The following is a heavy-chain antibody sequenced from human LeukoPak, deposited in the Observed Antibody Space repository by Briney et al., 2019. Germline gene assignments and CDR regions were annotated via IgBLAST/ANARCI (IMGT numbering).Heavy chain of an antibody. V-gene: IGHV3-23*01. D-gene: IGHD2-2*01. CDR3: AKAKAGIVVVPAAITEDY. CDR2: ISGSGGST. J-gene: IGHJ4*02. Sequence: GGSLRLSCAASGFTFSSYAMSWVRQAPGKGLEWVSAISGSGGSTYYADSVKGRFTISRDNSKNTLYLQMNSLRAEDTAVYYRAKAKAGIVVVPAAITEDYWGQGALVTVSS. CDR1: GFTFSSYA.